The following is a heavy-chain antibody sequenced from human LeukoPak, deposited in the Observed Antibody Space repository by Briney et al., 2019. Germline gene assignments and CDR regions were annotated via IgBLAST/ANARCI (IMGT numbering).Heavy chain of an antibody. CDR3: AQLLGYCSGGSCLQAVY. CDR1: GYTFTGYY. V-gene: IGHV1-2*02. D-gene: IGHD2-15*01. CDR2: INPNSGGT. J-gene: IGHJ4*02. Sequence: GASVKVSCKASGYTFTGYYMHWVRQAPGQGLEWMGWINPNSGGTNYAQKFQGRVTMTRDTSISTAYMELSRLRSDDTAVYYCAQLLGYCSGGSCLQAVYWGQGTLVTVSS.